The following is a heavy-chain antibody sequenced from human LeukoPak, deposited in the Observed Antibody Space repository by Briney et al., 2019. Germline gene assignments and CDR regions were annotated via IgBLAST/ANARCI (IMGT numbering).Heavy chain of an antibody. D-gene: IGHD1-7*01. V-gene: IGHV3-7*01. Sequence: TGGSLRLSCVASGFTFSDYWMTWVRQAPGKGLECVANIKQDGSEKFYVDSVKGRFTISRDNAKNSLYLQMNSLRAEDTAVYYCASERYNWNYAFGYWGQGILVTVSS. J-gene: IGHJ4*02. CDR3: ASERYNWNYAFGY. CDR1: GFTFSDYW. CDR2: IKQDGSEK.